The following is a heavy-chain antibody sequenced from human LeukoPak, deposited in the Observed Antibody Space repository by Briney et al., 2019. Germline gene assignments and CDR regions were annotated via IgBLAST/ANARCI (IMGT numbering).Heavy chain of an antibody. D-gene: IGHD2-21*02. V-gene: IGHV1-69*13. J-gene: IGHJ4*02. CDR3: ARDQYCGGDCYYFGY. CDR2: IIPTFGTA. CDR1: GGTISSYA. Sequence: GASVKVSCKASGGTISSYAISWVRQAPGQGLEWMGGIIPTFGTANYAQKFQGRVTITADESTSTAYMELSSLRSEDTAVYYCARDQYCGGDCYYFGYWGQGTLVTVSS.